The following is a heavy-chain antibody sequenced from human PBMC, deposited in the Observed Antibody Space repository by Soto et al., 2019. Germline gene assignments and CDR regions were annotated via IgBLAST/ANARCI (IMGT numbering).Heavy chain of an antibody. D-gene: IGHD3-3*01. CDR3: ARGQRFSDWFDP. Sequence: XETLSLTCTVAGCSISSYYWTWIRQPAGKGLEWIGRVYSSGGTHYNPSLKSRVTISLDTSKNQFSLRLLSVTDADTAVYYCARGQRFSDWFDPWGQGNLVTVSS. CDR2: VYSSGGT. J-gene: IGHJ5*02. CDR1: GCSISSYY. V-gene: IGHV4-4*07.